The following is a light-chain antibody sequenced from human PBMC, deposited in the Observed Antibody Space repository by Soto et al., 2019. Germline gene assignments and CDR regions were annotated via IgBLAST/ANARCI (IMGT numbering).Light chain of an antibody. Sequence: EIVMTQSPATLSVSPGEGATLSCRASQGLTTKLAWYQQKPGQAPRLLIYGASSRVTGVPARFSGSGSGTEFTLTISSLQSEDFGFYYCQQYNEWPRTFGQGTKVEI. J-gene: IGKJ2*01. CDR3: QQYNEWPRT. CDR2: GAS. V-gene: IGKV3-15*01. CDR1: QGLTTK.